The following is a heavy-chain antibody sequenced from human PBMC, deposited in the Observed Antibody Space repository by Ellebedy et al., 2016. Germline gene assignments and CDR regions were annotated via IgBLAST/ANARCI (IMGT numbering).Heavy chain of an antibody. Sequence: GSLRLXXTVSGVSISSYYWSWIRQPPGKGLEWIGYIYYSGSTIYSPSLKSRVTISLDTSKNQFSLNLSSVTAADTAVYYCARGSGGVATMSHWGQGTLVTVSS. CDR1: GVSISSYY. CDR2: IYYSGST. D-gene: IGHD5-12*01. V-gene: IGHV4-59*01. CDR3: ARGSGGVATMSH. J-gene: IGHJ4*02.